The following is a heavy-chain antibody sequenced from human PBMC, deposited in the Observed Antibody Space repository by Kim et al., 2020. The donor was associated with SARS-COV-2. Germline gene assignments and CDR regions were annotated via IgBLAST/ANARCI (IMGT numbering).Heavy chain of an antibody. J-gene: IGHJ3*02. Sequence: GGSLRLSCAASGFTFSSYSMNWVRQAPGKGLEWVSSISSSSAYVYSADSVKGRFTISRDNGKNSLYLQMNSLRAEDTAVYYCARDSYFMITFGGVIVTDAFDIWGQVTMVTVSS. CDR2: ISSSSAYV. D-gene: IGHD3-16*02. V-gene: IGHV3-21*04. CDR1: GFTFSSYS. CDR3: ARDSYFMITFGGVIVTDAFDI.